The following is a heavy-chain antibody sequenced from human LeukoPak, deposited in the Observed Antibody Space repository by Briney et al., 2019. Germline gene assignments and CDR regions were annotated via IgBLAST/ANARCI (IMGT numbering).Heavy chain of an antibody. CDR3: AKVHALCCSGGSCYFAY. V-gene: IGHV3-23*01. Sequence: GGSLRLSCAASGHTFVSYAMSWVRQAPGKGLEWVSAISGTGASPYYADAVKGRFTISIDNPKNTLFLQMNSLRAEDTAVYYCAKVHALCCSGGSCYFAYWGQGTLVTVSS. CDR2: ISGTGASP. D-gene: IGHD2-15*01. J-gene: IGHJ4*02. CDR1: GHTFVSYA.